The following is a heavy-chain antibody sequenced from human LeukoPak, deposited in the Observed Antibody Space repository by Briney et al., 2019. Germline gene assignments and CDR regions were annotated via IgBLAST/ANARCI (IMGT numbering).Heavy chain of an antibody. D-gene: IGHD5-18*01. CDR3: ARSVSNGYVY. CDR1: GGSFSGYY. Sequence: PPETLSLTCAVYGGSFSGYYWSWIRQPPGKGLEWIGEINHSGSTNYNPSLKSRVTISVDTSKNQFSLKLSSVTAADTAVYYCARSVSNGYVYWGQGTLVTVSS. V-gene: IGHV4-34*01. CDR2: INHSGST. J-gene: IGHJ4*02.